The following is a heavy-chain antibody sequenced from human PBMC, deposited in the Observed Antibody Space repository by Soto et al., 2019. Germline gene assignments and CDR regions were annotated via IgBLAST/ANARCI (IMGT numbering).Heavy chain of an antibody. CDR3: ARGPIGIAARPDDY. Sequence: QVQLQQWGAGLLKPSETLSLTCVVYGGSFSGYYWSWIRQPPGKGLEWLGAINHSGSTNYNPSLKRRATISVDTSRKQFSLKLSSLTAAYTAVYYCARGPIGIAARPDDYWGQGTLVTVSS. CDR2: INHSGST. V-gene: IGHV4-34*01. J-gene: IGHJ4*02. D-gene: IGHD6-6*01. CDR1: GGSFSGYY.